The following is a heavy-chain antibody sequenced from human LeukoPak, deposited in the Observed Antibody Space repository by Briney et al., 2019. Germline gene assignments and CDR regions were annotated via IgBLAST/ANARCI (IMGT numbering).Heavy chain of an antibody. CDR2: IKQDGSEK. CDR3: AKVRWDNSGWYYLDN. J-gene: IGHJ4*02. CDR1: GFTFSSYW. Sequence: GGSLRLSCAASGFTFSSYWMSWVRQAPGKGLEWVANIKQDGSEKYYGDSVKGRFTISRDNSKNTLYLQMNSLTDEDTAVYYCAKVRWDNSGWYYLDNWGQGTLVTVSS. D-gene: IGHD6-19*01. V-gene: IGHV3-7*01.